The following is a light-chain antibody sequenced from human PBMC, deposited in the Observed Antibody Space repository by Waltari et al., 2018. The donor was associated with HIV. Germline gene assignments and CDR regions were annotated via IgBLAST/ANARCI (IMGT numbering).Light chain of an antibody. V-gene: IGLV2-14*01. CDR3: DSHTNTFTRV. Sequence: QPALTQPPSVSGSPGQSITISCTGTSSDVGGFDFVSWYQQFPGNAPKVVLYDVNNRPSGVSDRFSGSKSGNTASLTISGLQAEDEADYYCDSHTNTFTRVFGTGTRVTVL. J-gene: IGLJ1*01. CDR1: SSDVGGFDF. CDR2: DVN.